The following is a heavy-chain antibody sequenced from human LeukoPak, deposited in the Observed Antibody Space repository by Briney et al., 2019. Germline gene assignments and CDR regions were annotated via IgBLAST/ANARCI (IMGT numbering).Heavy chain of an antibody. J-gene: IGHJ4*02. D-gene: IGHD6-13*01. CDR1: GYTLTDLS. CDR2: INPNIGVT. V-gene: IGHV1-2*02. CDR3: APSAAAVFYFDY. Sequence: ASVKVSCEVSGYTLTDLSMHWVRQAPGQGLEWMGWINPNIGVTSYAQKFQGRMFMTRDTSISTAYMELSGLRSDDTAVYYCAPSAAAVFYFDYWGQGTLVTVSS.